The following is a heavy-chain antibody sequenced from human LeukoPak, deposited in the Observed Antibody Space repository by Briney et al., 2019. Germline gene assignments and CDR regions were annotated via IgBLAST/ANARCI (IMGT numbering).Heavy chain of an antibody. CDR1: GGTLNNYP. CDR2: IIPMFGKA. Sequence: SVKVSCKASGGTLNNYPISWVRQAPGQGLEWMGGIIPMFGKANYAQKFQGRVTITADESTSTAYMELSSLRSEDTAVYYCARGYYYDSSGYSLFGYWGQGTLVTVSS. CDR3: ARGYYYDSSGYSLFGY. D-gene: IGHD3-22*01. V-gene: IGHV1-69*13. J-gene: IGHJ4*02.